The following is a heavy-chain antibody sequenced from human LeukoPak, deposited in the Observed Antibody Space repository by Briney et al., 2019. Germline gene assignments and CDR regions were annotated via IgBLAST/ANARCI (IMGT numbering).Heavy chain of an antibody. J-gene: IGHJ4*02. Sequence: PSETLSLTCTVSGGSISSSSYYWGWIRQPPGKGLDWIGSIYYSGSTYYNPSLKSRVTISVDTSKNQFSLKLSSVTAADTAVYYCATLTTVVTPDSFWGQGTLVTVSS. CDR3: ATLTTVVTPDSF. V-gene: IGHV4-39*01. D-gene: IGHD4-23*01. CDR1: GGSISSSSYY. CDR2: IYYSGST.